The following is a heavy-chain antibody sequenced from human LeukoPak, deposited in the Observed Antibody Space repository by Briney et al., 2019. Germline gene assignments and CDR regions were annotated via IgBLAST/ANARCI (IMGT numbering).Heavy chain of an antibody. V-gene: IGHV3-7*01. CDR2: IKQDGSQT. CDR1: GFTISGSF. D-gene: IGHD1-26*01. CDR3: ATIGRGTIDH. Sequence: GGSLRLSCVASGFTISGSFMSWVRQVPGKGLEWVTNIKQDGSQTYYIDSVKGRFTISRDNAKNSLYLQVNSLRVEDTAIYYCATIGRGTIDHWGQGILVTVSS. J-gene: IGHJ4*02.